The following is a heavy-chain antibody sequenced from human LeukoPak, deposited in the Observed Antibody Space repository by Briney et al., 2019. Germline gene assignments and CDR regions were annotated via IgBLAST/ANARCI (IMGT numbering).Heavy chain of an antibody. Sequence: GGSLRLSCAASGFSFSTSWMYWVRQAPGKGLLWVSRLNGDGSDPSYADSVKGRFTISRDNAKNTLYLQMKTLRAEDTGVYYCARANFLLNDGFDIWGQGTMVTVSS. CDR2: LNGDGSDP. V-gene: IGHV3-74*01. J-gene: IGHJ3*02. D-gene: IGHD2-21*01. CDR3: ARANFLLNDGFDI. CDR1: GFSFSTSW.